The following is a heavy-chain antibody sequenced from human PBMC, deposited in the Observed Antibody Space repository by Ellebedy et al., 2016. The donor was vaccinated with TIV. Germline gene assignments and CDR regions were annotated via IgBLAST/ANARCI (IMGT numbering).Heavy chain of an antibody. CDR2: IIPILGIA. J-gene: IGHJ6*02. Sequence: AASVKVSCKASGGTFSSYAISWVRQAPGQGLEWMGRIIPILGIANYAQKFQGRVTMTRDTSTGTVYMELSSLRSEDTAVYYCARDPVGYYYGMDVWGQGTTVTVSS. CDR3: ARDPVGYYYGMDV. CDR1: GGTFSSYA. V-gene: IGHV1-69*04.